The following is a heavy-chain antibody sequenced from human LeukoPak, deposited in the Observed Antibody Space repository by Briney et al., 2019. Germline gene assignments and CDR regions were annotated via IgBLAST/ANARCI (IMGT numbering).Heavy chain of an antibody. Sequence: SGGSLRLSCAASGFSFNDYGMSWVRQAPGKGLECVSGINWNGGSTGYADSVKGRFTISRDNAKNSLYLQMNSLRAEDTALYYCARGQYSSSSAGIDYWGQGTLVTVSS. CDR3: ARGQYSSSSAGIDY. J-gene: IGHJ4*02. CDR2: INWNGGST. D-gene: IGHD6-6*01. CDR1: GFSFNDYG. V-gene: IGHV3-20*04.